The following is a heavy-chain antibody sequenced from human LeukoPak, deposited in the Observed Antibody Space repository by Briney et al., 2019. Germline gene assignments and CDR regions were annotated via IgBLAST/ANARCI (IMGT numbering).Heavy chain of an antibody. CDR1: GYTFTGYY. CDR3: AREGIAAAGIQH. D-gene: IGHD6-13*01. Sequence: ASVKVSCKASGYTFTGYYMHWVRQAPGQGLGWTGWINPNSGGTNYAQKFQGRVTMTRDTSISTAYMELSRLRSDDTAVYYCAREGIAAAGIQHWGQGTLVTVSS. J-gene: IGHJ1*01. V-gene: IGHV1-2*02. CDR2: INPNSGGT.